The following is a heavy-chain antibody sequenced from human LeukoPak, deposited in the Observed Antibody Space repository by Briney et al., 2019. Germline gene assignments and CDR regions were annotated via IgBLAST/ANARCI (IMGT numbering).Heavy chain of an antibody. Sequence: GESLKISCKGSGYSFTSYWIGWVRQMPGKGLEWMGIIYPGDSDTRYGPSFQGQVTISADKSISTAYLQWSSLKASDTAMYYCARRPWGYGDYYWFDPWGQGTLVTVSS. CDR3: ARRPWGYGDYYWFDP. J-gene: IGHJ5*02. CDR2: IYPGDSDT. D-gene: IGHD4-17*01. V-gene: IGHV5-51*01. CDR1: GYSFTSYW.